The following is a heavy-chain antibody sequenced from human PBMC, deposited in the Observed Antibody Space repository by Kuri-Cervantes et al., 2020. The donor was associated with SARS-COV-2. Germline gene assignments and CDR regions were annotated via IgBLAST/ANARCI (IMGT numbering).Heavy chain of an antibody. CDR1: GGSISSSSYY. J-gene: IGHJ4*02. CDR3: ARVERRWLQFPEYYFDY. Sequence: SETLSLTCTVSGGSISSSSYYWGWIRQPPGKGLEWIGSIYYSGSTYYNPSLKSRVTISVDTSKNQFSLKLSSVTAADTAVYYCARVERRWLQFPEYYFDYWGQGTLVTVSS. V-gene: IGHV4-39*07. CDR2: IYYSGST. D-gene: IGHD5-24*01.